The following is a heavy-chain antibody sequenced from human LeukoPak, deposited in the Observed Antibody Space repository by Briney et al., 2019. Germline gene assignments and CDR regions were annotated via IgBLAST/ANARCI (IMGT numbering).Heavy chain of an antibody. CDR2: VNPNSGAT. D-gene: IGHD3-22*01. CDR3: ARGSPLPASRHYDSSASLDI. CDR1: GYTFTDYY. Sequence: ASVKVSCKASGYTFTDYYLYWVRQAPGQGLEWMGWVNPNSGATKYAQKFQGRVTMTRDTSISTAYMELSRLRSDDTAVYYCARGSPLPASRHYDSSASLDIWGQGTMVTVSS. V-gene: IGHV1-2*02. J-gene: IGHJ3*02.